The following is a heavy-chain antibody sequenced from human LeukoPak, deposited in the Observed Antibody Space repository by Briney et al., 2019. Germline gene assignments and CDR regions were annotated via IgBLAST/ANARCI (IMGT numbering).Heavy chain of an antibody. CDR1: GGSISSYY. Sequence: TSETLSLTCTVSGGSISSYYWSWIRQPPGKGLEWIGSIYYSGSTYYNPSLKSRVTMSVDTSKNQFSLKLSSVTAADTAVYYCAKISYYYGSGTFQPTLYSYYMDVWGKGTTVTISS. CDR3: AKISYYYGSGTFQPTLYSYYMDV. D-gene: IGHD3-10*01. CDR2: IYYSGST. J-gene: IGHJ6*03. V-gene: IGHV4-59*04.